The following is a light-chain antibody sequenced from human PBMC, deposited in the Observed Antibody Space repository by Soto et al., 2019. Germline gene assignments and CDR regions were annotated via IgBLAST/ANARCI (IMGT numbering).Light chain of an antibody. CDR3: QQYDNLPYT. J-gene: IGKJ2*01. CDR1: QDISNY. CDR2: DAS. Sequence: DIQMTQSPSSLSASVGDRVTITCQASQDISNYLNWYQQKPGKAPKLLISDASKLETGVPSRFSGSGSGTDFTFTISSLQPEDIATYYCQQYDNLPYTFGQGTKLEIK. V-gene: IGKV1-33*01.